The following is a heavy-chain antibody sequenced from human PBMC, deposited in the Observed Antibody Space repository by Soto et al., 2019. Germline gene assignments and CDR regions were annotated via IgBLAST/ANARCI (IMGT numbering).Heavy chain of an antibody. CDR3: ARVPSRYGSGPYGMDV. V-gene: IGHV3-30-3*01. Sequence: XGSLRLSCLASEFAFSSYSMHWVRQAPGKGLEWVAVVSFDGSNKKSIDSLRGRFTVSRDNSKNTLYLQMNSLRVEDTAVYYCARVPSRYGSGPYGMDVWGQGHTVTVSS. J-gene: IGHJ6*02. D-gene: IGHD3-10*01. CDR2: VSFDGSNK. CDR1: EFAFSSYS.